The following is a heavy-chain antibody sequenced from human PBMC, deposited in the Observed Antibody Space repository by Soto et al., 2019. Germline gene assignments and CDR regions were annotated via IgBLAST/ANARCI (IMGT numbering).Heavy chain of an antibody. D-gene: IGHD6-6*01. CDR3: ARTRIAARPEFDY. J-gene: IGHJ4*02. V-gene: IGHV4-34*01. Sequence: SETLSLTCAVYGGSFSGYYWSWIRQPPGKGLEWIGEINHSGSTNYNPSLKSRVTISVDTSKNQFSLKLSSVTAVDTAVYYCARTRIAARPEFDYWGQGTLVTVSS. CDR1: GGSFSGYY. CDR2: INHSGST.